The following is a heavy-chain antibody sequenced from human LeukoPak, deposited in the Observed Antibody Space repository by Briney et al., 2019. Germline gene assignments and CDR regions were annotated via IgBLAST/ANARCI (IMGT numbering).Heavy chain of an antibody. CDR1: GYTFTTYG. V-gene: IGHV1-18*01. Sequence: ASVKVSCKASGYTFTTYGISWVRQAPGQGLEWMGWISAYNGNTKYAQNLWDRVTMTTDTSTGTAYMELRGLRSDDTAMYYCAGEASTSWPNWFDPWGQGTLVTVSS. D-gene: IGHD6-13*01. CDR2: ISAYNGNT. J-gene: IGHJ5*02. CDR3: AGEASTSWPNWFDP.